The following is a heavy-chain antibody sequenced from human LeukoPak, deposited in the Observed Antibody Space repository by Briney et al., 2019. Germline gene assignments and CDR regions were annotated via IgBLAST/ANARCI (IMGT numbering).Heavy chain of an antibody. D-gene: IGHD3-10*01. CDR1: GFTFNRYW. J-gene: IGHJ4*02. V-gene: IGHV3-74*01. Sequence: GGSLRLSCAASGFTFNRYWMQWVRQAPGKGLVWVSHITSDGSSTSYADSMKGRFTTSRDNAKSTLYLQMNSLRAEDTAVYYCVRDNYGVDYWGQGTLVTVSS. CDR2: ITSDGSST. CDR3: VRDNYGVDY.